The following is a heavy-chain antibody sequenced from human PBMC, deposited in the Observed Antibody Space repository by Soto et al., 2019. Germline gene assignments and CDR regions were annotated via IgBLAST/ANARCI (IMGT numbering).Heavy chain of an antibody. Sequence: GGSLRLSCAASGFTFSAYAMSWVRQAPGKGLEWVSSISSSSTYIYYADSVKGRFTISRDNAKNSLYLQMNSLRAEDTAVYYCARDLYDSSGYYYGEGYWGQGTLVTVSS. J-gene: IGHJ4*02. D-gene: IGHD3-22*01. CDR1: GFTFSAYA. CDR3: ARDLYDSSGYYYGEGY. V-gene: IGHV3-21*01. CDR2: ISSSSTYI.